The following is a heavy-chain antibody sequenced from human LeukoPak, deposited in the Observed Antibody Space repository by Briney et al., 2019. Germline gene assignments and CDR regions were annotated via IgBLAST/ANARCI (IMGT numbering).Heavy chain of an antibody. CDR2: IYYSGST. CDR3: ARDPSYDGLGY. D-gene: IGHD3-22*01. V-gene: IGHV4-59*01. CDR1: GGSISSYY. Sequence: PSETLSLTCTVSGGSISSYYWSWIRQPPGKGLEWIGYIYYSGSTNYNPSLKSRVTISVDTSKNQFSLKLSSVTAADTAVYYCARDPSYDGLGYWGQGTLVTVSS. J-gene: IGHJ4*02.